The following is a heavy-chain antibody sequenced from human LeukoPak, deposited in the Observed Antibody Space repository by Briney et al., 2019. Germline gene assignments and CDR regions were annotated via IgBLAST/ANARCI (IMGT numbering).Heavy chain of an antibody. CDR2: IYSGGNT. J-gene: IGHJ1*01. CDR3: AKDRSSGWYSFQH. V-gene: IGHV3-66*01. D-gene: IGHD6-19*01. CDR1: GFTVSSSY. Sequence: GGSLRLSCAASGFTVSSSYMTWVRQAPGKGLEWVSIIYSGGNTYYADSVQGRFTISRDNSKNTLYLQMNSLRPEDTAVYYCAKDRSSGWYSFQHWGQGTLVSVSS.